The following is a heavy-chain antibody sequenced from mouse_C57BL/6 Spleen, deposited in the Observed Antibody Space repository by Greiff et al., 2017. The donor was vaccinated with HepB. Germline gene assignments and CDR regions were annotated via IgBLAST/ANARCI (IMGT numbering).Heavy chain of an antibody. CDR2: ISSGSSTI. Sequence: EVKVEESGGGLVKPGGSLKLSCAASGFTFSDYGMHWVRQAPEKGLEWVAYISSGSSTIYYADTVKGRFPISRDNAKNTLFLQMARLRSEDTAMYYCARKGIGYDYDGGYAMDYWGQGTSVTVSS. V-gene: IGHV5-17*01. D-gene: IGHD2-4*01. CDR1: GFTFSDYG. J-gene: IGHJ4*01. CDR3: ARKGIGYDYDGGYAMDY.